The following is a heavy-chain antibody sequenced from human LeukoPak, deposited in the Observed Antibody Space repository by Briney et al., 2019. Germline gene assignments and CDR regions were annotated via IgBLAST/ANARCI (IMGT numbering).Heavy chain of an antibody. CDR2: IYYSGST. J-gene: IGHJ1*01. Sequence: PSETLSLTCTVSGGSISSGGYYWGWIRQHPGKGLEWIGYIYYSGSTYYNPSLKSRVTISVDTSKNQFSLKLSSVTAADTAVYYCARGADIYYYDSSGPAEYFQHWGQGTLVTVSS. CDR1: GGSISSGGYY. CDR3: ARGADIYYYDSSGPAEYFQH. V-gene: IGHV4-31*03. D-gene: IGHD3-22*01.